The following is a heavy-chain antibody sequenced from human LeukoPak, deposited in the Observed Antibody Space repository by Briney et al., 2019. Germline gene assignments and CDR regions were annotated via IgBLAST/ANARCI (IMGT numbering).Heavy chain of an antibody. CDR3: CLRRGLLRYFDWLEY. CDR2: ISSSGSTI. D-gene: IGHD3-9*01. CDR1: GFTFSSYG. J-gene: IGHJ4*02. V-gene: IGHV3-48*04. Sequence: GGSLGLSCAASGFTFSSYGMHWVRQAPGQWLEWVSYISSSGSTIYYADSVKGGFTISRDNAKNSLYLQMNSLRAEDTAVYYCCLRRGLLRYFDWLEYWGQGTLVTVSS.